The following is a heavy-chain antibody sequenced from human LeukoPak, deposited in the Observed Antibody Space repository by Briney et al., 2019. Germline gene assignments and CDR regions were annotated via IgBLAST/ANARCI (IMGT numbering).Heavy chain of an antibody. J-gene: IGHJ3*02. CDR2: IWYDGTNK. Sequence: PGGSLRLSCAASGFTFNNYGMHWVRQAPGKGLEWVALIWYDGTNKYYGDSVKGRFTISRDHSKNTLYLQMNSLRAEDTAVYYCARGRFGELSVATFDIWGQGTMVTVSS. V-gene: IGHV3-33*01. CDR1: GFTFNNYG. D-gene: IGHD3-10*01. CDR3: ARGRFGELSVATFDI.